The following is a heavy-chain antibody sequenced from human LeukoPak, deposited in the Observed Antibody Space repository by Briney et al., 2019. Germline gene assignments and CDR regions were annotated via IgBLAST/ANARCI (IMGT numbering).Heavy chain of an antibody. J-gene: IGHJ4*02. D-gene: IGHD4-11*01. Sequence: SETLSLTCGVSGYSITSGYFWGWIRQPPGKGLEWIGSIYHSGTTYYNPSLKSRVTISVDTSKNQFSLKLSSVTAADTAVYYCARRLSGRPYSNYYRYYFDYWGQGTLVTVSS. CDR3: ARRLSGRPYSNYYRYYFDY. V-gene: IGHV4-38-2*01. CDR2: IYHSGTT. CDR1: GYSITSGYF.